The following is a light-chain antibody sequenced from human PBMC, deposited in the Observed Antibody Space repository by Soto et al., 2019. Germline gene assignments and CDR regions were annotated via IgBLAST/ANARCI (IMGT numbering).Light chain of an antibody. CDR3: SSFSSLSNTTFTVV. CDR2: DVT. J-gene: IGLJ2*01. V-gene: IGLV2-14*03. CDR1: SSDVGGYNY. Sequence: QSALTQPASVSESPGQSITISCTGTSSDVGGYNYVSWFQQHPDRAPKLIIYDVTNRPSGISNRFSGSKSGNTASLTISGLQAEDEADYYCSSFSSLSNTTFTVVFGGGTKLTVL.